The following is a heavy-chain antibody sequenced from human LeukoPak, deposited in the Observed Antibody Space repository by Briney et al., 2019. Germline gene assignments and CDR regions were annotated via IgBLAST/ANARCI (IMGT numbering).Heavy chain of an antibody. CDR1: GGSISSYY. J-gene: IGHJ5*02. V-gene: IGHV4-59*01. Sequence: PSETLSLTCTVSGGSISSYYWSWIRQPPGKGLEWIGYIYYSGSTNYNPSLKSRVTISVDTSKNQFSLNLSSVTAADTAVYYCARDQDYLDPWGQGTLVTVSS. CDR2: IYYSGST. D-gene: IGHD4/OR15-4a*01. CDR3: ARDQDYLDP.